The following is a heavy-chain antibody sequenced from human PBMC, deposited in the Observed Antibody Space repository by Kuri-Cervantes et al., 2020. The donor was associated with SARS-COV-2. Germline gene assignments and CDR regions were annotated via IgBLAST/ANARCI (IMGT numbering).Heavy chain of an antibody. Sequence: GESLKISCAASGFTFSSYAMSWVRQAPGKGLEWVSAISGSGGSTYYADSVKGRLTISRDNSKNTLYLQVNSLRAEDTAVYYCAKDLGRPNWFDPWGQGTLVTVSS. CDR1: GFTFSSYA. J-gene: IGHJ5*02. V-gene: IGHV3-23*01. CDR3: AKDLGRPNWFDP. CDR2: ISGSGGST.